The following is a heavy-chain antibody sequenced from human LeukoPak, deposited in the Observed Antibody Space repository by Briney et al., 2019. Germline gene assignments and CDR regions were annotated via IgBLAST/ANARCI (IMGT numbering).Heavy chain of an antibody. D-gene: IGHD6-6*01. CDR3: ARASSGRGYPEASDAFDI. J-gene: IGHJ3*02. CDR1: GFTVSSNY. V-gene: IGHV3-53*01. Sequence: PGGSLRLSCAASGFTVSSNYMSWVRQAPGKGLEWVSFIYSGGNTYYADSVKGRFTISRDNSKNTLYLQMNSQRAEDTAVYYCARASSGRGYPEASDAFDIWGQGTMVTVSS. CDR2: IYSGGNT.